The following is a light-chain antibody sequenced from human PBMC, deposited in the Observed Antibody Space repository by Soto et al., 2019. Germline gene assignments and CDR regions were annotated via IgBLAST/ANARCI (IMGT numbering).Light chain of an antibody. J-gene: IGKJ4*01. Sequence: VTQSPATLYVSTGERAKLSCMASQGVNSNLAWYQQESGQAPRLLVFGASTRATGVPARFSGSGSGTEFTLTISSLQSEDFAVYFCQQYASWPLTFGGGTKVDIK. CDR3: QQYASWPLT. V-gene: IGKV3D-15*01. CDR2: GAS. CDR1: QGVNSN.